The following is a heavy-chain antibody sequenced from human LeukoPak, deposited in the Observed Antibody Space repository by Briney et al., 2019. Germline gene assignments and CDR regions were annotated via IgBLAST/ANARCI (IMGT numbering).Heavy chain of an antibody. D-gene: IGHD3-3*01. Sequence: SETLSLTCAVYGGSFSGYYWSWIRQPPGKGLEWIGEINHSGSTNYNPSLKSRVTISVDMSKNQFSLKLSSVTAADTAVYYCARKYYDFWSGSSDTFDYWGQGTLVTVSS. J-gene: IGHJ4*02. CDR3: ARKYYDFWSGSSDTFDY. V-gene: IGHV4-34*01. CDR1: GGSFSGYY. CDR2: INHSGST.